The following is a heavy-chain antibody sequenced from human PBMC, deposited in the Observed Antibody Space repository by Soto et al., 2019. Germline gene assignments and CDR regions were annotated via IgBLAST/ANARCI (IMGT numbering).Heavy chain of an antibody. CDR2: MYYSGST. CDR1: DGSISSGCDC. V-gene: IGHV4-30-4*08. J-gene: IGHJ4*02. Sequence: SQMMSVTSTVSDGSISSGCDCRSRIRKKPGKGLECIVYMYYSGSTYYNPFLKSRVTISVDTSKNQFSLKLSSVTAADTAVYYCARGSYYYDSSGYYHYWGQGPLVPV. D-gene: IGHD3-22*01. CDR3: ARGSYYYDSSGYYHY.